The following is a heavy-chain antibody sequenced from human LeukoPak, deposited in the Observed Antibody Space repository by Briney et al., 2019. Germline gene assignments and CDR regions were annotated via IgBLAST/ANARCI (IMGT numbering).Heavy chain of an antibody. CDR3: ARQREGDYYYGSGSYYPFDY. Sequence: NPSLKSRVTISVDTSKNQFSLKLSSVTAADTAVYYCARQREGDYYYGSGSYYPFDYWGQGTLVTVSS. J-gene: IGHJ4*02. D-gene: IGHD3-10*01. V-gene: IGHV4-59*08.